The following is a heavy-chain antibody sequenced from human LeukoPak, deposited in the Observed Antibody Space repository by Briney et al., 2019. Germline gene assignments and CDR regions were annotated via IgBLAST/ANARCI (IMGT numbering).Heavy chain of an antibody. CDR2: INPSGDNT. D-gene: IGHD3-9*01. V-gene: IGHV1-46*01. J-gene: IGHJ4*02. CDR1: GYTFTGYY. Sequence: ASVKVSCKASGYTFTGYYMHWVRQAPGQGLEWMGIINPSGDNTDYAQKFQGRVTMTRNTSTSTVYMGLSSLRSEDTAVYYCARGAGYYDILTGYWAFDYWGQGTLVTVSS. CDR3: ARGAGYYDILTGYWAFDY.